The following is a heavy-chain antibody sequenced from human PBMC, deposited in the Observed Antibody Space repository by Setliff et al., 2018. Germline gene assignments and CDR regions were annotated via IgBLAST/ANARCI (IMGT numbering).Heavy chain of an antibody. J-gene: IGHJ4*02. Sequence: ASVKVSCKASGYIFTDYFIHWVRQAPGQGLECMGWINPASGTTQFTDKFQGRITVTSDTSISTVYMELSGLRRDDTAIYFFARVLAADTYQDYWGQGTLVTVSS. D-gene: IGHD2-21*01. CDR3: ARVLAADTYQDY. CDR2: INPASGTT. V-gene: IGHV1-2*02. CDR1: GYIFTDYF.